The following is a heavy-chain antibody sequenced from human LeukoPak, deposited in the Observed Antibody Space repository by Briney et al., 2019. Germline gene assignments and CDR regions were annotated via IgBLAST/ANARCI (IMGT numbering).Heavy chain of an antibody. CDR2: IKSKTDGGTT. Sequence: GGSLRLSCAASGFTFSTYSMSWVRQAPGKGLEWVGRIKSKTDGGTTDYAAPVKGRFTISRDDSKNTLYLQMNSLKTEDTAVYYCTTDLVGATTWYYWGQGTLVTVSS. CDR1: GFTFSTYS. D-gene: IGHD1-26*01. V-gene: IGHV3-15*01. CDR3: TTDLVGATTWYY. J-gene: IGHJ4*02.